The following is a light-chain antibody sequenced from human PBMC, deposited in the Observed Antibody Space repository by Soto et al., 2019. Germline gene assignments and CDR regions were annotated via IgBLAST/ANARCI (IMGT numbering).Light chain of an antibody. V-gene: IGKV3-20*01. Sequence: EIVLTQSPGTLSLSPGERATLSCRASQSVSSSYLAWYQQKPGQAPRLLIYGASSRATGIPDRFSGSGSGTDFTLTISRLEPEDFAVYYCQQYGSPRTFGQGTKVE. CDR2: GAS. CDR3: QQYGSPRT. J-gene: IGKJ1*01. CDR1: QSVSSSY.